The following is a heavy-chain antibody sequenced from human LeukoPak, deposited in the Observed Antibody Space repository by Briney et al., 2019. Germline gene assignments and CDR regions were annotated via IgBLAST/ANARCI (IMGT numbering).Heavy chain of an antibody. D-gene: IGHD2-2*01. CDR1: GVSVSDGRYY. V-gene: IGHV4-31*03. CDR3: ATPYCSSISCLDVFSM. Sequence: PSQTLSLTCNVSGVSVSDGRYYWTWIRQHPGKGLEWIGYKYYSGSAKYNPSLKSRLTISVDTSKNQFSLQLTSVTAADTATYYCATPYCSSISCLDVFSMWAQGTRVTVSS. CDR2: KYYSGSA. J-gene: IGHJ3*02.